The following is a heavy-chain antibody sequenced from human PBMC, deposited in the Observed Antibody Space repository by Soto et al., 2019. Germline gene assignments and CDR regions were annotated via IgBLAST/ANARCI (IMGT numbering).Heavy chain of an antibody. CDR3: AKMVGTQTDPYFDY. CDR2: ISGSGGTT. D-gene: IGHD1-1*01. J-gene: IGHJ4*02. V-gene: IGHV3-23*01. CDR1: GFTFSSYA. Sequence: PGGSLRLSSAASGFTFSSYAMSWVRQAPGKGLEWVSGISGSGGTTYYADSVKGRFTISRDNSRNTLYLQMNSLRAADTAVYYCAKMVGTQTDPYFDYWGQGTLVTVSS.